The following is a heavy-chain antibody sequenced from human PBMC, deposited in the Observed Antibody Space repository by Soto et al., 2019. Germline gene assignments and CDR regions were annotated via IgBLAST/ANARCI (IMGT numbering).Heavy chain of an antibody. CDR2: IYPDESDT. CDR3: ARVIGGNAGGWLEV. CDR1: GYVFTNFW. Sequence: GGALKISLKGSGYVFTNFWIGLVRQRPGKGLGWSGVIYPDESDTKYSPSFQGQVVISADKSINTAYLQWNTLKASDNAMYYCARVIGGNAGGWLEVWGQGTTVTVSS. D-gene: IGHD2-15*01. V-gene: IGHV5-51*01. J-gene: IGHJ6*02.